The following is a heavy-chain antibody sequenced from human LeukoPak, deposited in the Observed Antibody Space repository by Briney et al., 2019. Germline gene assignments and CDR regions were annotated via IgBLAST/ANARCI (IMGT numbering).Heavy chain of an antibody. CDR3: ARCYYYDSSGYSPWFDP. CDR1: GGTFSSYA. J-gene: IGHJ5*02. CDR2: IIPIFGTA. Sequence: SVKVSCKASGGTFSSYAINWVRQAPGQGLEWMGGIIPIFGTANYAQKFQGRVTITADESTSTAYMELSSLRSEDTAVYYCARCYYYDSSGYSPWFDPWGQGTLVTVSS. V-gene: IGHV1-69*13. D-gene: IGHD3-22*01.